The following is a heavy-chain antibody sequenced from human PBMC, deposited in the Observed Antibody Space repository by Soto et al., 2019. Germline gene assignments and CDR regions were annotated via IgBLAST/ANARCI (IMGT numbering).Heavy chain of an antibody. CDR3: SAERFRYYGMDV. Sequence: GGSLRLSCAASGFTVSSYAMSWVRQAPGKGLEWVSAISGSGGSTYYADSVKGRFTISRDNSKNTLYLQMNSLRAEDTAVYYCSAERFRYYGMDVWGQGTTVTVSS. J-gene: IGHJ6*02. CDR2: ISGSGGST. D-gene: IGHD3-10*01. V-gene: IGHV3-23*01. CDR1: GFTVSSYA.